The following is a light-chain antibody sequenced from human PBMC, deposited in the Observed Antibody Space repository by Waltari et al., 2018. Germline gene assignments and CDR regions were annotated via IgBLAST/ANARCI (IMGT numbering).Light chain of an antibody. CDR2: ENN. Sequence: QSVLTQAPSVSGAPGQRVTISCTGSSSNIGGYLVQCYQQLPGTAPKLLIYENNKRPSGVSDRFSGAQSGTSASLTILGLQSEDEAAYYCQSYDSKLSAPVFGSGTKLTVL. J-gene: IGLJ6*01. CDR1: SSNIGGYL. CDR3: QSYDSKLSAPV. V-gene: IGLV1-40*01.